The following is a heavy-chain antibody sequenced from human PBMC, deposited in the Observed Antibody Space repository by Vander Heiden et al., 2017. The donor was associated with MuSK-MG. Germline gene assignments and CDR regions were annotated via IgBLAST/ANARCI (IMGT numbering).Heavy chain of an antibody. CDR2: IRQDGNQK. V-gene: IGHV3-7*01. J-gene: IGHJ3*02. CDR3: AREGTGGFDI. Sequence: EVQLVESGGGLVQPGGSLRLSGVGDVFAFDNFCMSWVRPTPGKGLEWVANIRQDGNQKFHADSVERRFTISRDNGKDSLYLQMNSLIMEDTAVYYSAREGTGGFDIGGHGTIVTVSS. D-gene: IGHD2-8*02. CDR1: VFAFDNFC.